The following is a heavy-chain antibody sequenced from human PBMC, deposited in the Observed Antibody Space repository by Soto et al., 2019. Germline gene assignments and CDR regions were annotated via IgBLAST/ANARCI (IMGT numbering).Heavy chain of an antibody. V-gene: IGHV3-30-3*01. D-gene: IGHD6-13*01. CDR1: GLVFSTYT. CDR3: ASDGPIPAAGNNWFDP. CDR2: ISDDGGNQ. Sequence: QGQLVESGGGVVQPGRSLRLSCTASGLVFSTYTMHWIRQSPGKGLVWLAFISDDGGNQYYADSVRGRFTISRDNSKNTLYLQMDSPRREDTAVYYCASDGPIPAAGNNWFDPWGQGTLVTVSS. J-gene: IGHJ5*02.